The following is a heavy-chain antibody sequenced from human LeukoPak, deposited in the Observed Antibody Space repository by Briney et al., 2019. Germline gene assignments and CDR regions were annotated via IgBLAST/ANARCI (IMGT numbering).Heavy chain of an antibody. J-gene: IGHJ5*02. CDR2: INNDGSST. V-gene: IGHV3-74*01. Sequence: GGSLRLSCVASGVTLSNYAMSWARQAPGKGLVWVSRINNDGSSTSYADSVKGRFTISRDNAKNTLYLQMNSLRAEDTAVYYCARDYAASSWYSSNWFDPWGQGTLVTVSS. CDR1: GVTLSNYA. D-gene: IGHD6-13*01. CDR3: ARDYAASSWYSSNWFDP.